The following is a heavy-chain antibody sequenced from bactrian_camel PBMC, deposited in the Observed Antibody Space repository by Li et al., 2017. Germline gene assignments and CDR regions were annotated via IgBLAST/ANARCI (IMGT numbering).Heavy chain of an antibody. D-gene: IGHD6*01. CDR2: IYTGVGTT. J-gene: IGHJ6*01. Sequence: VQLVESGGGSVQAGGSLRLSCAASGYTYSTYLMGWFRQAPGKEREGVAAIYTGVGTTYYTDSVKGRFTISQDNAKKTVYLQMNNIRPEDAAVYYCAADSPMYDGGWYSTCPSPEFGLWGQGTQVTVS. CDR1: GYTYSTYL. CDR3: AADSPMYDGGWYSTCPSPEFGL. V-gene: IGHV3S40*01.